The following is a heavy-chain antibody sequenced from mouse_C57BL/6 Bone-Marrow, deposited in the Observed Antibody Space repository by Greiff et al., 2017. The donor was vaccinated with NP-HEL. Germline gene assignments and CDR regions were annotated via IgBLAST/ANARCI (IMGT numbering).Heavy chain of an antibody. J-gene: IGHJ4*01. CDR1: GYTFTSYW. V-gene: IGHV1-64*01. CDR3: ARYGGWVRSYAMDY. D-gene: IGHD2-3*01. CDR2: IHPTSGST. Sequence: QVQLQQPGAELVKPGASVKLSCKASGYTFTSYWMHWVKQRPGQGLEWIGMIHPTSGSTNYNEKFKSKATLTVDKSSSTAYMQLSSLTSEDSAVYYGARYGGWVRSYAMDYWGQGTSVTVSS.